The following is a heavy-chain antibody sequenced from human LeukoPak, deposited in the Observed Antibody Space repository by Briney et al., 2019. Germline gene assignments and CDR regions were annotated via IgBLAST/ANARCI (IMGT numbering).Heavy chain of an antibody. Sequence: GGSLRLSCATSGFTFSTYVMSWVRQAPGKGLEWVSAISGSGGSTYYADSVKGRFTISRDNSKNTLYLQMNSLGADDTAVYYCAKGNWRYFDYWGQGTLVTVSS. CDR3: AKGNWRYFDY. CDR1: GFTFSTYV. V-gene: IGHV3-23*01. CDR2: ISGSGGST. J-gene: IGHJ4*02. D-gene: IGHD1-1*01.